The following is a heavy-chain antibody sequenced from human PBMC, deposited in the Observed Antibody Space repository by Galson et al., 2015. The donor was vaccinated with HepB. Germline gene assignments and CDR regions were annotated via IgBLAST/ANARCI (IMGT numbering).Heavy chain of an antibody. Sequence: SLRLSCATSGFTFGDYTMSWFRQAPGKGLEWVGSIRSKAYGGTTDYVASVKGRFTISRHDSKSIAYLQINSLKTEDTAVYYCAGDRKGGYGPFDYWGQGTLVTVSS. CDR3: AGDRKGGYGPFDY. V-gene: IGHV3-49*03. CDR1: GFTFGDYT. J-gene: IGHJ4*02. D-gene: IGHD5-12*01. CDR2: IRSKAYGGTT.